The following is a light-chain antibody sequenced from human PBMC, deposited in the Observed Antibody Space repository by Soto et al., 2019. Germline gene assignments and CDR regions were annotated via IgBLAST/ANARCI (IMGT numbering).Light chain of an antibody. V-gene: IGLV1-51*01. Sequence: QSVLTQPPSVSAAPGQKVTISCSGSTSNIGNNYVSWYQQLPGIAPKLLIYDNNKRPSGIPDRFFASKSVTSATLGITGLQTGDEADYYCGTWDGSLSSVVFGGGTKVTVL. CDR2: DNN. CDR1: TSNIGNNY. CDR3: GTWDGSLSSVV. J-gene: IGLJ3*02.